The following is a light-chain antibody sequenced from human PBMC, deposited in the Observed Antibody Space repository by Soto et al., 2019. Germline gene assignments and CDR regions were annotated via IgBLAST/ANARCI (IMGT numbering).Light chain of an antibody. V-gene: IGLV2-14*01. CDR3: SSYTSGSALYV. CDR2: EVT. Sequence: QSVLTQPASVSGSPGQSITISGTGTSRDVGGYNSVSWYQQHPGKAPKLMIYEVTNRPSGVSNRFSGSKSGNTASLTISGLQAEDEADYYCSSYTSGSALYVFGTGTKVTVL. J-gene: IGLJ1*01. CDR1: SRDVGGYNS.